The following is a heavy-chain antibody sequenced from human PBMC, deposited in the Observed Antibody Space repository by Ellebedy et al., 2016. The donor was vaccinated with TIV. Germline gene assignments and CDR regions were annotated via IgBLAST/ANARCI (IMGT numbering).Heavy chain of an antibody. D-gene: IGHD3-10*01. CDR3: VRGVRGEGNNYYFDY. Sequence: SVKVSXXASGGTYISHAIYWVRQAAGQGLEWMGAIIPILRTTHYAQQFQGRITITADESTRTAYMELISPRSEDTAVYYCVRGVRGEGNNYYFDYWGQGTLVIVSS. CDR1: GGTYISHA. J-gene: IGHJ4*02. V-gene: IGHV1-69*13. CDR2: IIPILRTT.